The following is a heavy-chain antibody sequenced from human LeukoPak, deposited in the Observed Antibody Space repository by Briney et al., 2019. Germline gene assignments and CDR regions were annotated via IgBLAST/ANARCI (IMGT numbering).Heavy chain of an antibody. CDR3: ARQTGSGLFILP. Sequence: SETLSLTCTVSGVSISCSNSYWGRIRQPPWKGLEWIGSIYYSGNTYYNASLKSQVSISIDTSKNQFSLRLTSVTAADTAVYYCARQTGSGLFILPGGQGTLVTVSS. CDR2: IYYSGNT. D-gene: IGHD3/OR15-3a*01. V-gene: IGHV4-39*01. J-gene: IGHJ4*02. CDR1: GVSISCSNSY.